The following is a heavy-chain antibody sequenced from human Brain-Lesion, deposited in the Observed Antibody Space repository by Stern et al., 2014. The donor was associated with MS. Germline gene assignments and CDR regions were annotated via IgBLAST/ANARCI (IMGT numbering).Heavy chain of an antibody. CDR2: IFNRGSP. CDR3: ARGRVVPGFQYYATDV. Sequence: VQLVESGPGLVKPSQTLSLSCTVSGGSISSGGYYWSWIRQPAGKGLEWIGRIFNRGSPTYNPPLKSRVPISIDPSKTQFSLRLNSMTAADTAVYYCARGRVVPGFQYYATDVWGQGTTVIVSS. V-gene: IGHV4-61*02. J-gene: IGHJ6*02. CDR1: GGSISSGGYY. D-gene: IGHD2-2*01.